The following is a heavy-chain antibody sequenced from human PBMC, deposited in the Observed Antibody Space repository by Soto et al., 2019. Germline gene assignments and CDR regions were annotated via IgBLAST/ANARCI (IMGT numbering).Heavy chain of an antibody. Sequence: GGSLRLSCSASGFTFSSYAMHWVRQAPGKGLEYVSAISSNGGSTYYADSVKGRFTISRDNSKNTLYLQTSSLRAEDTAVYYCVKDLGFDDITDYFDYWGQGTLVTVSS. CDR2: ISSNGGST. V-gene: IGHV3-64D*08. J-gene: IGHJ4*02. CDR3: VKDLGFDDITDYFDY. CDR1: GFTFSSYA. D-gene: IGHD3-9*01.